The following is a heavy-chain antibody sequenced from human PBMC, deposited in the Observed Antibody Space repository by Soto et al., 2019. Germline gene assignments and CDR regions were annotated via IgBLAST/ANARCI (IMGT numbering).Heavy chain of an antibody. CDR3: ARSTFHFNTTHWYFDI. V-gene: IGHV3-7*01. Sequence: GGSLRLSCAASGFTFSSYWMSWVRQAPGKGLEWVANINQDGSEKYYVDSVKGRFTISRDNAKNSLYLHINRLRAEDSAVYNCARSTFHFNTTHWYFDIWGRGTLVTVSS. CDR1: GFTFSSYW. D-gene: IGHD3-16*01. CDR2: INQDGSEK. J-gene: IGHJ2*01.